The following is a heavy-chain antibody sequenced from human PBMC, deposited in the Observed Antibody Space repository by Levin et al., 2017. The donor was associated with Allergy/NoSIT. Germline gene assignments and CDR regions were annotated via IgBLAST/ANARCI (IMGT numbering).Heavy chain of an antibody. CDR1: GFTFSSYA. V-gene: IGHV3-23*01. J-gene: IGHJ4*02. D-gene: IGHD6-6*01. CDR2: ISGSGGST. CDR3: AKELQLSPEYHFDY. Sequence: GGSLRLSCVASGFTFSSYAMSWVRQAPGKGLEWVSGISGSGGSTYYADSVKGRFTISRDNSQNTLYLQMNSLRAEDTAVYYCAKELQLSPEYHFDYWGQGTLVTVSS.